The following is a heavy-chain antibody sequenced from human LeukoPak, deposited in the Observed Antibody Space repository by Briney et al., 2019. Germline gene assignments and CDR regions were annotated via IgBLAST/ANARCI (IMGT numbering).Heavy chain of an antibody. J-gene: IGHJ4*02. CDR3: ARTYYYDSRGTTHAAD. Sequence: ASVKVSCKVSGYTVSEVAMHWVRQAPGKGFEWMGGFDPEDGYIKYAQKFQGRVTMTEDTSTDTAYMELSSLRSDDTAVYYCARTYYYDSRGTTHAADWGQGTLVTVSS. CDR1: GYTVSEVA. V-gene: IGHV1-24*01. CDR2: FDPEDGYI. D-gene: IGHD3-22*01.